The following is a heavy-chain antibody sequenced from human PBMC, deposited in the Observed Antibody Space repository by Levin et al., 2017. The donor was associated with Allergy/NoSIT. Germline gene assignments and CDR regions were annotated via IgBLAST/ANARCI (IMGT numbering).Heavy chain of an antibody. J-gene: IGHJ3*02. CDR2: IKQDGSER. CDR1: GFTFSSYW. V-gene: IGHV3-7*04. D-gene: IGHD3-10*01. Sequence: GGSLRLSCAASGFTFSSYWMSWVRQAPGKGLEWVANIKQDGSERYYVDSVKGRFTSSRDNAKSSLYLQMNSLRAEDTAVYYCARDPITVVRGVLSLNAFDIWGRGTMVTVSS. CDR3: ARDPITVVRGVLSLNAFDI.